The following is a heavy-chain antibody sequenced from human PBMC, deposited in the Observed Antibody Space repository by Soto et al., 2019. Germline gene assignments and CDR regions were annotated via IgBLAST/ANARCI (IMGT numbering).Heavy chain of an antibody. J-gene: IGHJ6*02. CDR1: GLSLSTGGVG. Sequence: QITLKESGPPLVKPTQTLTLTCTFSGLSLSTGGVGVGWIRQPPGKALEWLAHIYWDDDQRYSPSLRSRLTIPRDTSKTQVVLTMTNMDPVDTATYYGAHRRRNYGMDVWGQGTMVTVSS. CDR3: AHRRRNYGMDV. V-gene: IGHV2-5*02. CDR2: IYWDDDQ.